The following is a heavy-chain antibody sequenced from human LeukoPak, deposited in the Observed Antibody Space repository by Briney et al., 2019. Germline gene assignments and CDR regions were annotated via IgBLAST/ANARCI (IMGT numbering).Heavy chain of an antibody. Sequence: GGSLRLSCAASGFTFSSYSMNWVRQAPGKGLEWVSSISSSSSYIYYADSVKGRFTISRDNARNTLYLQMNSLRVEDTALYYCVRESNGDSLDYWGQGTLVTVSS. CDR2: ISSSSSYI. CDR1: GFTFSSYS. V-gene: IGHV3-21*03. J-gene: IGHJ4*02. CDR3: VRESNGDSLDY. D-gene: IGHD2-21*01.